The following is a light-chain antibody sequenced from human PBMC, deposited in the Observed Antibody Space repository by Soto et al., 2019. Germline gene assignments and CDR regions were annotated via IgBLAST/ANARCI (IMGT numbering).Light chain of an antibody. V-gene: IGLV1-44*01. Sequence: QSVLTQPPSASGTPGQRVTISCSGSSSNNGSNTVNWYQQLPGTAPKLLIYTNNQRPSGVPDRFSGSKSGTSASLAISGLQSEDEAEYYCAAWDDSLSGLYVFGAGTKLTVL. CDR3: AAWDDSLSGLYV. CDR1: SSNNGSNT. J-gene: IGLJ1*01. CDR2: TNN.